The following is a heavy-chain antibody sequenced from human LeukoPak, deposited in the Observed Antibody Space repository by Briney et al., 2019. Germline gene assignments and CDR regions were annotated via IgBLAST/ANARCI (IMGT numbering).Heavy chain of an antibody. CDR3: AKASGWYXXDY. D-gene: IGHD6-19*01. J-gene: IGHJ4*02. V-gene: IGHV3-23*01. CDR1: GFTFSSYA. Sequence: GGSLRLSCAASGFTFSSYAMSWVRQAPGKGLEWVSALSGSGGSTYYADSVKGRFTISRDNSENTLYLQMNSLRVEDTAVYYCAKASGWYXXDYWGQGTLVTVSS. CDR2: LSGSGGST.